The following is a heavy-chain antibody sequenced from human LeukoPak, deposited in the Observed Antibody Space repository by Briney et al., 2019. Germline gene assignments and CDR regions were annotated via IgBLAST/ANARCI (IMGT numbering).Heavy chain of an antibody. CDR1: GGSINNGNHY. V-gene: IGHV4-61*02. CDR3: ARGPFTTVTQVFDY. Sequence: SETLSLTCTVSGGSINNGNHYWGWIRQPGGKGLEWIVRIYTSGSTNYNPSLKSRVTISVDTSKNQFSLKLSSVTAADTAVYYCARGPFTTVTQVFDYWGQGTLVTVSS. D-gene: IGHD4-17*01. CDR2: IYTSGST. J-gene: IGHJ4*02.